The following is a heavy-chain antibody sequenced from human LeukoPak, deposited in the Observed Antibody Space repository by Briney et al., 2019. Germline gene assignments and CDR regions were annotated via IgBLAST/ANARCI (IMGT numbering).Heavy chain of an antibody. Sequence: SETLSLTCSVSGGSITSSSYYWGWIRQPPEKGLEWIGSIYYTGGTFYSPSLKSRVTMSVDTSKNQFSLKLSSVTAADTAVYYCARESDGYNLLLDYWGQGTLVTVSS. CDR3: ARESDGYNLLLDY. CDR1: GGSITSSSYY. CDR2: IYYTGGT. D-gene: IGHD5-24*01. V-gene: IGHV4-39*07. J-gene: IGHJ4*02.